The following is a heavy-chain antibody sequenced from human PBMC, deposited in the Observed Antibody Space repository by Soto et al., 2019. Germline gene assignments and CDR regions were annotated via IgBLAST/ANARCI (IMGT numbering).Heavy chain of an antibody. J-gene: IGHJ4*02. CDR1: GGSISSGGYS. Sequence: PSETLSLTCAVSGGSISSGGYSWSWIRQPPGKGLECIGYIYYTGTTTYHPSLKSRVTISIDTSRNQFSLKLNSVTAADTAVYYCERLGGYYQAFDQWGQGSLLTVSS. D-gene: IGHD2-21*02. CDR2: IYYTGTT. V-gene: IGHV4-30-4*07. CDR3: ERLGGYYQAFDQ.